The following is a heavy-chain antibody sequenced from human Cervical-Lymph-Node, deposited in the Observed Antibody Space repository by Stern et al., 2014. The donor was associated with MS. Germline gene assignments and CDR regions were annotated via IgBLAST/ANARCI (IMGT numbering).Heavy chain of an antibody. Sequence: QVQLVQSGADVEKPGASVKVSCKASGFTFTSSVIHWVRQAPGQRPEWMGWINVGIGNTKYSQTFQGRVTITRDTSASTVYLELSSLRSEDTAVYYCARADPSPAYYYYGMDVWGQGTTVTVSS. J-gene: IGHJ6*02. V-gene: IGHV1-3*01. CDR2: INVGIGNT. CDR1: GFTFTSSV. CDR3: ARADPSPAYYYYGMDV.